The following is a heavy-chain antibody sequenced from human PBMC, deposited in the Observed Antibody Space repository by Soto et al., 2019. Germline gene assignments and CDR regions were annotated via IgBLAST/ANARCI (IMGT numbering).Heavy chain of an antibody. CDR2: IYYSGST. V-gene: IGHV4-31*02. CDR3: ARDETNDSSGYYTLDI. CDR1: GGSISSGGYY. D-gene: IGHD3-22*01. Sequence: PSETLSLTCTVSGGSISSGGYYWSWIRQHPGKGLEWIGYIYYSGSTYYNPSLKSRVTISVDTSKNQFSLKLSSVTAADTAVYYCARDETNDSSGYYTLDIWGQGTMVTVSS. J-gene: IGHJ3*02.